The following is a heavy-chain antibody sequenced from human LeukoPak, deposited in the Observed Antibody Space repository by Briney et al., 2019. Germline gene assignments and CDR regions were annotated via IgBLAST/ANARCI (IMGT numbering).Heavy chain of an antibody. J-gene: IGHJ4*02. CDR3: ARVEYGSGSYYVNY. Sequence: GGSLRLSCAASGFTVSSNYMSWVRQAPGKGLEWVSVIYSGGSTYYADSVKGGFTISRDNSKNTLYLQMNSLRAEDTAVYYCARVEYGSGSYYVNYWGQGTLVTVSS. CDR1: GFTVSSNY. CDR2: IYSGGST. D-gene: IGHD3-10*01. V-gene: IGHV3-66*01.